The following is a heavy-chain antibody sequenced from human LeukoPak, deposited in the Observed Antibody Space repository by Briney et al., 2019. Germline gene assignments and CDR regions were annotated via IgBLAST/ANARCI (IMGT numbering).Heavy chain of an antibody. CDR2: FDPEDGET. J-gene: IGHJ4*02. CDR3: ATIVGYYYLRSEKFYFDY. Sequence: ASVKVSCKVSGYTLAELSIHWVRQAPGKGLEWMGGFDPEDGETIYAQKFQGRVTMTEDTSTDISYMELSSLRPDDTAVYFCATIVGYYYLRSEKFYFDYWGQGTLVTVSS. D-gene: IGHD3-10*02. CDR1: GYTLAELS. V-gene: IGHV1-24*01.